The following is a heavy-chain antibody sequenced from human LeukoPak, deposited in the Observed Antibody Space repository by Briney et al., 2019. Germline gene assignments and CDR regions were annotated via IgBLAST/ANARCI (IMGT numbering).Heavy chain of an antibody. Sequence: PGGSLRLSCAASGFTFSSYWMHWVRQAPGKGPVWVSRINNGGTSSAYADSVKGRFTISRDNAKNTLSLQMNSLRVEDTAVYYCAREIAARFDPWGQGTPVTVSS. V-gene: IGHV3-74*01. CDR1: GFTFSSYW. D-gene: IGHD6-6*01. CDR3: AREIAARFDP. CDR2: INNGGTSS. J-gene: IGHJ5*02.